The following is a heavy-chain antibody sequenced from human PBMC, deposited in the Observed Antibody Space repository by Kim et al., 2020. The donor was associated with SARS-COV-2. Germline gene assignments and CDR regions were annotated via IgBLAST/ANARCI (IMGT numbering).Heavy chain of an antibody. CDR3: AKEEQWPTTNFDY. CDR2: ISYDGSNK. V-gene: IGHV3-30*18. CDR1: GFTFSSYG. J-gene: IGHJ4*02. Sequence: GGSLRLSCAASGFTFSSYGMHWVRQAPGKRLEWVAVISYDGSNKYYADSVKGRFTISRDNSKNTLYLQMNSLRAEDTAVYYCAKEEQWPTTNFDYWGQGTLVTVSS. D-gene: IGHD6-19*01.